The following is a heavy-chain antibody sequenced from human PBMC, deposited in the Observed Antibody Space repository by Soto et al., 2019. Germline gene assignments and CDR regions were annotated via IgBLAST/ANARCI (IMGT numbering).Heavy chain of an antibody. D-gene: IGHD4-4*01. Sequence: QVQLVESGGGLVRPGESLRLSCTASGFALVDHMGWIRQAPGRGLEWISYIDGSGTATYYTDSVKGRFTVSRDHAENSLYLQMDSLTAEDTALYYCARDYRNKGFDHWGLGTLVTVSS. CDR2: IDGSGTAT. CDR3: ARDYRNKGFDH. V-gene: IGHV3-11*01. CDR1: GFALVDH. J-gene: IGHJ4*02.